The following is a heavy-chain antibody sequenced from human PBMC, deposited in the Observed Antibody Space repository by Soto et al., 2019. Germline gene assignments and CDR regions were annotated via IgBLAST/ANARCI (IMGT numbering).Heavy chain of an antibody. CDR3: AKGQGYYYDSSGYFDAFDI. Sequence: GGSLRLSCAASGFTFSSYAMIWVRQAPGKGLEWVSAISGSGGSTYYADSVKGRFTISRDNSKNTLYLQMNSLRAEDTAVYYCAKGQGYYYDSSGYFDAFDIWGQGTMVTVSS. CDR1: GFTFSSYA. D-gene: IGHD3-22*01. V-gene: IGHV3-23*01. J-gene: IGHJ3*02. CDR2: ISGSGGST.